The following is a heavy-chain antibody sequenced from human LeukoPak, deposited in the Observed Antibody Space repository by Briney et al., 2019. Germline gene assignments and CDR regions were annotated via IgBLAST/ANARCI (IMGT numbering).Heavy chain of an antibody. D-gene: IGHD2-15*01. CDR2: ISWNSGSI. CDR3: AKGGVALPYYYYMDV. V-gene: IGHV3-9*03. CDR1: GFTFDDYA. Sequence: GGSLRLSCAASGFTFDDYAMHGVRQAPGKGLEWVSGISWNSGSIGYADSVKGRFTISRDNAKNSLYLQMNSLRAEDMALYYCAKGGVALPYYYYMDVWGKGTTVTVSS. J-gene: IGHJ6*03.